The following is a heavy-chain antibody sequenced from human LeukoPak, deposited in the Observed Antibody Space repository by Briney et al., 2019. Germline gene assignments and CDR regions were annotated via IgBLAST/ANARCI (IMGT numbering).Heavy chain of an antibody. D-gene: IGHD3-22*01. V-gene: IGHV1-18*01. CDR1: GYTFTSYG. Sequence: ASVKVSCKASGYTFTSYGISWVRQAPGQGLEWMGWISAYNGNTNYAQKLQGRVTMTTDTSTSTAYMELRSLRSDDTTVYYCARDRYYYDSSGYTIKGVPDYWGQGTLVTVSS. J-gene: IGHJ4*02. CDR2: ISAYNGNT. CDR3: ARDRYYYDSSGYTIKGVPDY.